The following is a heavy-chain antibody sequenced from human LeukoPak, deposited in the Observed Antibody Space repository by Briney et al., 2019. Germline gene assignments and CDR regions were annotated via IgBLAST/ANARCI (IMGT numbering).Heavy chain of an antibody. V-gene: IGHV4-34*01. CDR3: ARGRYSSGWYIARWFDP. D-gene: IGHD6-19*01. J-gene: IGHJ5*02. CDR2: INHSGST. Sequence: SETLSLTCAVYGGSFSGYYWRWIRQPPGKGLEWIGEINHSGSTNYNPSLKSRVTISVDTSKNQFSLKLSSVTAADTAVYYCARGRYSSGWYIARWFDPWGQGTLVTVSS. CDR1: GGSFSGYY.